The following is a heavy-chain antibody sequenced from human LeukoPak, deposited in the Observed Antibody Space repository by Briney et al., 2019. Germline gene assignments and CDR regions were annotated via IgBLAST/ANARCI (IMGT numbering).Heavy chain of an antibody. V-gene: IGHV3-9*03. J-gene: IGHJ4*02. CDR1: GLTLEDYA. Sequence: TGGSLRLSCAAPGLTLEDYAMPWVRHTPGKGLERVSGISWNSGSIGYADSVKGRFTISRDNAKNSLYLQMNSLRAEDMALYYCAKENCSGGSCYLDYWGQGTLVTASS. D-gene: IGHD2-15*01. CDR2: ISWNSGSI. CDR3: AKENCSGGSCYLDY.